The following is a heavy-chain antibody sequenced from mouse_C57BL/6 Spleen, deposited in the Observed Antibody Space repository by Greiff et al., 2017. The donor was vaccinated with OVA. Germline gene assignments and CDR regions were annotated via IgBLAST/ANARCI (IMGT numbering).Heavy chain of an antibody. D-gene: IGHD3-2*02. CDR2: ISSGGSYN. CDR3: ARHGAAQATSLYFDY. V-gene: IGHV5-6*01. J-gene: IGHJ2*01. CDR1: GFTFSSYG. Sequence: EVKLMESGGDLVKPGGSLKLSCAASGFTFSSYGMSWVRQTPDKRLEWVATISSGGSYNYYPDSVKGRFTISRDNAKNTLYLQMSSLKSEDTAMYYCARHGAAQATSLYFDYWGQGTTLTVSS.